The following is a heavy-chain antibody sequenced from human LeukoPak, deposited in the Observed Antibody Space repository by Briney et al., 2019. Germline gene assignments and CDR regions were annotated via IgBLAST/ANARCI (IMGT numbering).Heavy chain of an antibody. CDR1: GGTFSSYA. CDR2: IIPIFGTA. J-gene: IGHJ4*02. D-gene: IGHD1-26*01. Sequence: SVKVSCKASGGTFSSYAISWVRQAPGQGLERMGGIIPIFGTANYAQKFQGRVTITADGSTSTAYMELSSLRSEDTAVYYCARSPSGSYPFDYWGQGTLVTVSS. CDR3: ARSPSGSYPFDY. V-gene: IGHV1-69*13.